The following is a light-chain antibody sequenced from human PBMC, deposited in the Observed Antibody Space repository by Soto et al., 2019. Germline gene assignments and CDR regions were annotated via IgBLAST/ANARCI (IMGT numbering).Light chain of an antibody. J-gene: IGKJ4*01. CDR2: KAS. V-gene: IGKV1-5*03. Sequence: DIELISFPSTLSASVGDRVTITCRASQSISSWLAWYQQKPGKAPKLLIYKASSLEGGVPSRFSGSGSGTDFTLTISSLQPDDFATYYCQQYHSYSLTFGGGTKVDIK. CDR3: QQYHSYSLT. CDR1: QSISSW.